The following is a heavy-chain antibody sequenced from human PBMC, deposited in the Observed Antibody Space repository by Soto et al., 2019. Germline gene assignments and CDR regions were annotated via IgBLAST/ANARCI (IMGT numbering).Heavy chain of an antibody. CDR2: ITSGTNIM. Sequence: EVQLVESGGGLVQPGGSLRLSCAASGFSFSSYEMNWVRQAPGKGLEWVAYITSGTNIMYYADSVKGRFTISRDDAKNSLFLQMNSLGAEDTALYFCARVWGGFSGGPYGADSWGQGTQVTVSS. CDR3: ARVWGGFSGGPYGADS. V-gene: IGHV3-48*03. J-gene: IGHJ5*01. CDR1: GFSFSSYE. D-gene: IGHD2-21*01.